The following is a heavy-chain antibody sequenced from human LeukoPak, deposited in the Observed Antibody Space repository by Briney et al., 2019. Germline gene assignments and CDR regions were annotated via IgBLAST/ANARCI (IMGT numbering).Heavy chain of an antibody. D-gene: IGHD7-27*01. J-gene: IGHJ4*02. CDR2: IYSGGST. CDR1: GFTVSSNY. CDR3: ARVNGFLTGEFDY. V-gene: IGHV3-53*01. Sequence: GGSLRLSCAASGFTVSSNYMSWVRQAPGKGLEWVSVIYSGGSTYYADSVKGRFTISRHNSKNTLYLQMNSLRAEDTAVYYCARVNGFLTGEFDYWGQGTLVTVSS.